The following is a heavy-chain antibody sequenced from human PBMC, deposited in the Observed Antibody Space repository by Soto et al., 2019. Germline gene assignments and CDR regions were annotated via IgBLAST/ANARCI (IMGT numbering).Heavy chain of an antibody. Sequence: GGSLRLSCAASGFMFSDYAMSWVRQAPGKGLEWFSAITGSGDNTYHADSVKGRFTISRDNSDNTLYLQMNSLRAEDTAVYYCAKGSRSSRPYCFDYWGQGTLVTVSS. V-gene: IGHV3-23*01. CDR2: ITGSGDNT. J-gene: IGHJ4*02. CDR3: AKGSRSSRPYCFDY. D-gene: IGHD2-2*01. CDR1: GFMFSDYA.